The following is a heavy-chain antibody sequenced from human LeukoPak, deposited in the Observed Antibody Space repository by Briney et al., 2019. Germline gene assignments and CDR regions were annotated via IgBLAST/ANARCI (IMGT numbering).Heavy chain of an antibody. CDR1: GFTFSSYA. Sequence: SGGSLRLSCAASGFTFSSYAMSWVRQAPGKGLEWVSAISGSGGSTYYADSVKGRFTISRDNSKNTLYLQMNSLRAEDTAVYYCAKVGYDFWSGYHWFDPWGQGTLVTVSS. CDR3: AKVGYDFWSGYHWFDP. J-gene: IGHJ5*02. CDR2: ISGSGGST. D-gene: IGHD3-3*01. V-gene: IGHV3-23*01.